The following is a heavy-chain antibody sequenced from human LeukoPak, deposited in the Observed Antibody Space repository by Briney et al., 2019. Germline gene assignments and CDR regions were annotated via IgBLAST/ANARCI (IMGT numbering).Heavy chain of an antibody. J-gene: IGHJ4*02. CDR2: VYYSGSS. CDR1: GGSISSGSYY. CDR3: ARDEGYATGFDRDY. D-gene: IGHD1-1*01. V-gene: IGHV4-39*07. Sequence: PSETLSLTCTVSGGSISSGSYYWSWIRQPAGKGLEWIGSVYYSGSSFYSPSLKSRVTISVDMSKNQFSLRLNSVTAADTAVYYCARDEGYATGFDRDYWGQGTLVTVSS.